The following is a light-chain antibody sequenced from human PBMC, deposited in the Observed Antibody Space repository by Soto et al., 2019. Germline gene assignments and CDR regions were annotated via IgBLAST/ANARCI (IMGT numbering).Light chain of an antibody. CDR1: QTISSW. CDR3: QQLNSYLIT. V-gene: IGKV1-5*01. Sequence: DIQMTQFPSSLSASVGDRVTITCRASQTISSWLAWYQQKPGKAPKLLIYDASSLESGVPSRFSGSGSGTEFTLTISSLQPDDFATYYCQQLNSYLITFGQGTRLEIK. CDR2: DAS. J-gene: IGKJ5*01.